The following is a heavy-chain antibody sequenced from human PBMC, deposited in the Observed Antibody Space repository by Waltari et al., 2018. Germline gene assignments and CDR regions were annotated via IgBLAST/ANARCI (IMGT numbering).Heavy chain of an antibody. CDR2: IIPFSGTT. CDR3: ARLKWIDGRSYEGIDV. Sequence: QVQLVQSGAEVKKPGSSVKVSCKASGDTFSNYAITWMRQAPGQGPEWMGGIIPFSGTTKYAQKFQGRVTITADESTSTAYMELSSLNSEDSAVYYCARLKWIDGRSYEGIDVWGQGTTVTVSS. V-gene: IGHV1-69*01. D-gene: IGHD5-12*01. J-gene: IGHJ6*02. CDR1: GDTFSNYA.